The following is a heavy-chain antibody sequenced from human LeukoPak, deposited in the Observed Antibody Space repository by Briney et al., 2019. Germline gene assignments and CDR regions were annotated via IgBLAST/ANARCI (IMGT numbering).Heavy chain of an antibody. V-gene: IGHV1-18*01. J-gene: IGHJ4*02. D-gene: IGHD2-2*01. Sequence: GASVTVSCKASGYTFTSYGICWMRPAPGQGLEWMGWISAYNGNTNYAQKLQGRVTMTTDTSTSTAYMELRSLRSDDTAVYYCARALCSSTSCYEVVGYWGQGTLVTVSS. CDR2: ISAYNGNT. CDR1: GYTFTSYG. CDR3: ARALCSSTSCYEVVGY.